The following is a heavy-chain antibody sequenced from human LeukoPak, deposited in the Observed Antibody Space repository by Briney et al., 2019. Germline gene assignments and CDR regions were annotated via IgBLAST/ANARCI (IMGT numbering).Heavy chain of an antibody. CDR3: ARERGSGWDY. CDR1: GGTFSSYA. CDR2: ISAYNGNT. Sequence: ASVKVSCKASGGTFSSYAISWVRQAPGQGLEWMGWISAYNGNTHYAQKLQGRVTMTTDTSTSTAYMELRSLRSDDTAVYYCARERGSGWDYWGQGTLVTVSS. J-gene: IGHJ4*02. V-gene: IGHV1-18*01. D-gene: IGHD6-19*01.